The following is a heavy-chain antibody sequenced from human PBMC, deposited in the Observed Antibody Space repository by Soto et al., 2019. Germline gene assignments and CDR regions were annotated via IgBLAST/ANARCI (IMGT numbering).Heavy chain of an antibody. D-gene: IGHD6-19*01. J-gene: IGHJ3*02. Sequence: VASVKVSCKASGHTFTSDDINWVRQAAGQGLEWMGWMNPNSGSTGYAQKLQGRVTMTSNTSISTAYMELSGLRSEDTAVYYCASAYSSGRDAFDIWGQGTMVTVSS. CDR3: ASAYSSGRDAFDI. CDR2: MNPNSGST. CDR1: GHTFTSDD. V-gene: IGHV1-8*01.